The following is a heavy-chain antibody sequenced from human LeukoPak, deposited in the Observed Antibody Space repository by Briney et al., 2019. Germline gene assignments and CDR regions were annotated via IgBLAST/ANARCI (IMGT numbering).Heavy chain of an antibody. CDR3: SRGLHDYGDSNYYFDQ. CDR2: IRKKAYGETT. D-gene: IGHD4-17*01. Sequence: GGSLRLSCTAFGFTFGDDGWSWFRLAPGKGLEWICFIRKKAYGETTEYAASVRGRFTISRDDANGIAYLQMNSLKTEDTALYYCSRGLHDYGDSNYYFDQRGQGTRVTVSS. J-gene: IGHJ4*02. CDR1: GFTFGDDG. V-gene: IGHV3-49*03.